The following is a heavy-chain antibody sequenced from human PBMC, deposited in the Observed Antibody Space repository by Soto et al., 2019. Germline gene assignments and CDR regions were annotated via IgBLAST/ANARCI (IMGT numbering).Heavy chain of an antibody. CDR1: GYTFTSYG. Sequence: GASVKVSCKSSGYTFTSYGISWVRQAPGQGLEWMGWISAYNGNTNYAQKLQGRVTMTTDTSTSTAYMELRSLRSDDTAVYYCAVIVVVTAKVGYYYGMDVWGQGTTVTVSS. J-gene: IGHJ6*02. V-gene: IGHV1-18*01. CDR2: ISAYNGNT. CDR3: AVIVVVTAKVGYYYGMDV. D-gene: IGHD2-21*02.